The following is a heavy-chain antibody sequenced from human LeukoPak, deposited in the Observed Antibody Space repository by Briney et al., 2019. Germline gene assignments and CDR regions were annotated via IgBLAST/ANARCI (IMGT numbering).Heavy chain of an antibody. CDR3: TRSPPPGATAYGVVDL. Sequence: SETLSLTCTVSGGSISSYYWSWIRQPPGKGLEWIGYIYYSGSTNYNPSLKSRVTISVDTSKNQFSLKSRSVTAADTAVYYCTRSPPPGATAYGVVDLWGQGTLVTVSS. D-gene: IGHD3-16*01. CDR2: IYYSGST. J-gene: IGHJ4*02. V-gene: IGHV4-59*12. CDR1: GGSISSYY.